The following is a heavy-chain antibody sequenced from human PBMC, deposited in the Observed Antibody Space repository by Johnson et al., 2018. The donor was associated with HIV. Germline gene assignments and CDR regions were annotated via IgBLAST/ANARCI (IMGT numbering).Heavy chain of an antibody. CDR2: ISWNSGSI. J-gene: IGHJ3*02. CDR1: GFTFDDYA. Sequence: EVQVVESGGGVVQPGRSLRLSCAASGFTFDDYAMHWVRQAPGKGLEWVSGISWNSGSIGYADSVKGRFTVSRDNSKNTLCLQMNSLRTEDTAVYYCAAPRESRIGYDLDAFDIWGQGTMVTVSS. V-gene: IGHV3-9*01. D-gene: IGHD5-12*01. CDR3: AAPRESRIGYDLDAFDI.